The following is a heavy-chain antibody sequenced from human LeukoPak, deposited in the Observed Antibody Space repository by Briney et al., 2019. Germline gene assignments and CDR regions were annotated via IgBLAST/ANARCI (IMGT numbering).Heavy chain of an antibody. V-gene: IGHV3-7*03. CDR1: GFTFSSYW. Sequence: GGSLRLSCAASGFTFSSYWMSWVRQAPGKGLECGANIKQDGSEKYYVDSVKGRFTISRDNAKNSLYLQMNSLRAEDTAVYYCARGGLYCSGGSCLNWFDPWGQGTLVTVSS. J-gene: IGHJ5*02. D-gene: IGHD2-15*01. CDR2: IKQDGSEK. CDR3: ARGGLYCSGGSCLNWFDP.